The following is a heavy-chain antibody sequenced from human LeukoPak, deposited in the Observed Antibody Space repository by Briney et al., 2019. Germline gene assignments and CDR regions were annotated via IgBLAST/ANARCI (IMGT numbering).Heavy chain of an antibody. D-gene: IGHD3-10*01. V-gene: IGHV3-30*18. Sequence: GGSLRLSCAASGFTFSSYGMHWVRQAPGKGLEWVAVISYDGSNKYYADSVKGRFTISRDNSKNTLYLQMNSLRAEDTAVYYCAKDPGYYGSGSYPNWFDPWGQGTLVTVSS. CDR3: AKDPGYYGSGSYPNWFDP. J-gene: IGHJ5*02. CDR1: GFTFSSYG. CDR2: ISYDGSNK.